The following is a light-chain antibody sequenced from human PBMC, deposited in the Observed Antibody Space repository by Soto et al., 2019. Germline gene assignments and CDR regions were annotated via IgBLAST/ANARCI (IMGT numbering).Light chain of an antibody. V-gene: IGKV3-11*01. CDR1: HSVSSSY. CDR3: QQRSNRPLT. CDR2: DAS. J-gene: IGKJ5*01. Sequence: EIVLTQSRATVSVSPGERATLSCRGSHSVSSSYLAWYQQKPGQAPRLLIYDASIRASGIPARFSGSGSGTDFTLTISSLDPEDFAVYYCQQRSNRPLTFGQGTRLEI.